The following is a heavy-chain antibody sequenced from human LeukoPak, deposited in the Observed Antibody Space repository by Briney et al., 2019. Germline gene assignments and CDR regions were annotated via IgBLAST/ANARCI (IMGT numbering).Heavy chain of an antibody. D-gene: IGHD3-22*01. CDR1: GFTFSSYA. CDR3: ARDYYDSSGSFH. V-gene: IGHV3-66*01. J-gene: IGHJ4*02. CDR2: IYSGGST. Sequence: GGSLRLSCAASGFTFSSYAMTWVRQAPGKGLEWVSVIYSGGSTYYADSVKGRFTISRDNSKNTLYLQMNSLRAEDTAVYYCARDYYDSSGSFHWGQGTLVTVSS.